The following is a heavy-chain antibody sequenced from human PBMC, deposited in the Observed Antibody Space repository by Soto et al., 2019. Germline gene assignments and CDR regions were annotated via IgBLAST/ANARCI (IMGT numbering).Heavy chain of an antibody. CDR3: AKNGYGSDVLWWFDP. D-gene: IGHD5-12*01. Sequence: EVHLLASGGDLVQPGGSLRLSCAASRFTFSNYAMSWVRQAPGKGLEWVSAISSTSDNTYYADSVKGRFTISRDNAKSKLFLQMNSLRAEDTAVYYCAKNGYGSDVLWWFDPWGQGTLVTVSS. CDR1: RFTFSNYA. V-gene: IGHV3-23*01. CDR2: ISSTSDNT. J-gene: IGHJ5*02.